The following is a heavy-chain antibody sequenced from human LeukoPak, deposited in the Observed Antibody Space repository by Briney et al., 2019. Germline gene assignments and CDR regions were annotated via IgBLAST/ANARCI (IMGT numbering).Heavy chain of an antibody. CDR3: AREASYSGSWWYFDH. CDR2: IYNGGSA. J-gene: IGHJ4*02. V-gene: IGHV3-66*01. D-gene: IGHD6-13*01. Sequence: GGSLRLSCAASGFNVSSKYISWVRQAPGKGLEWVSVIYNGGSANYADSVKGRLTISRDNSKNKVYPQMNSLRVEDTAVYYCAREASYSGSWWYFDHWGQGTLVTVSS. CDR1: GFNVSSKY.